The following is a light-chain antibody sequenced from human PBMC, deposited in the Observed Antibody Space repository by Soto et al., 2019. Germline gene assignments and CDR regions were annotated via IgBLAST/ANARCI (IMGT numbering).Light chain of an antibody. CDR3: QQYKSWPPWT. V-gene: IGKV3-15*01. CDR1: QSVDSN. J-gene: IGKJ1*01. Sequence: EIVVTQSPATLSVSPGERATLSCRTSQSVDSNLAWYQHKSGQAPSLLIYGAFTRATGVPARFSGSGSGTEFTLPISSLQSEDFAVYFCQQYKSWPPWTFGQGTKVDIK. CDR2: GAF.